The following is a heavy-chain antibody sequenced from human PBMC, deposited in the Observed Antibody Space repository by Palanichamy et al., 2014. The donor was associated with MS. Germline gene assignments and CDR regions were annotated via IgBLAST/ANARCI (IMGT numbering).Heavy chain of an antibody. D-gene: IGHD3-3*01. V-gene: IGHV1-18*01. J-gene: IGHJ5*02. Sequence: QVQLVQSGAEVKKPGASVKVSCKASGYTFTSYDINWVRQAPGQGLEWMGWISAYNGNTNYAQKVQGRVTMTTDTSTSTAYMELRSLRSDDTAVYYCARGRDSYYDFWSGSPSGWFDPWGQGTLVTVSS. CDR2: ISAYNGNT. CDR1: GYTFTSYD. CDR3: ARGRDSYYDFWSGSPSGWFDP.